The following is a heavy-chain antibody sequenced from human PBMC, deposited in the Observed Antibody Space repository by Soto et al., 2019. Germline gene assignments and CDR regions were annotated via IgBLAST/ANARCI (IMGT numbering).Heavy chain of an antibody. CDR3: ARVPGVVVSADDAFDI. CDR2: IDHSGSA. Sequence: QVQLQESGPGLVKPSGTLSLTCAVSGGFVSSSNGWSWVRQSPGKGLEWMGEIDHSGSAHYNPSLKSRATISLDKSNNQFSLRLTSVTAADTAVYYCARVPGVVVSADDAFDIWGPGTRVIVSS. CDR1: GGFVSSSNG. J-gene: IGHJ3*02. D-gene: IGHD2-21*02. V-gene: IGHV4-4*02.